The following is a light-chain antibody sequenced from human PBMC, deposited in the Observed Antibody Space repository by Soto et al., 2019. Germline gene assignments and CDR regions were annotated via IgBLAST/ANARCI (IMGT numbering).Light chain of an antibody. Sequence: QSALTQPASASGSPGQSVTISCTGTSSDIGSYSFVSWYQQHPGKAPKLITYEVTKRPSGVPDRFSGSKSGNTASLTISGLQAEDEADYYCSSYAGSNNLVMFGGGTKVTVL. CDR3: SSYAGSNNLVM. J-gene: IGLJ3*02. CDR2: EVT. V-gene: IGLV2-8*01. CDR1: SSDIGSYSF.